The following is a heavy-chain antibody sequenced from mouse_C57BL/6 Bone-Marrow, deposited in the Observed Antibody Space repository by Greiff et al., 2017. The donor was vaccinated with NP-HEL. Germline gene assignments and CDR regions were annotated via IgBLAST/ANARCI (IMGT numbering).Heavy chain of an antibody. CDR3: ARGHYYGSSYWYFDV. D-gene: IGHD1-1*01. V-gene: IGHV1-50*01. J-gene: IGHJ1*03. Sequence: QVQLQQSGAELARPGASVKLSCKASGYTFTSYWMQWVKQRPGQGLEWIGEIDPSDSYTNYNQKFKGKATLTVDTSSSTAYMQLSSLTSEDSAVYYCARGHYYGSSYWYFDVWGTGTTVTVSS. CDR1: GYTFTSYW. CDR2: IDPSDSYT.